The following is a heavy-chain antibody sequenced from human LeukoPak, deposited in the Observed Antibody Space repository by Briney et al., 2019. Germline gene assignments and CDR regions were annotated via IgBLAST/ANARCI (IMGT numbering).Heavy chain of an antibody. Sequence: PGGSLRLSCATSGFTGSSNYVSWVRQAPGKGLEWVSIIYSGGSTDYADSVKGRFTISRDSSKNTLYFQMNSLRAEDTAVYYCARDRGGYDSAFDYWGQGALVTVSS. V-gene: IGHV3-66*01. CDR1: GFTGSSNY. J-gene: IGHJ4*02. CDR3: ARDRGGYDSAFDY. CDR2: IYSGGST. D-gene: IGHD5-12*01.